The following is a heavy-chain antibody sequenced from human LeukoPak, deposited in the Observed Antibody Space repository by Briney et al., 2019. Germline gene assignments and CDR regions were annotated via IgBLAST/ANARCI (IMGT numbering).Heavy chain of an antibody. D-gene: IGHD1-26*01. CDR3: ARTLVGATRPYYFDY. CDR2: IKQDGSEK. V-gene: IGHV3-7*01. J-gene: IGHJ4*01. Sequence: GGSLRLSCAASGFIFSSYWMTWVRQAPGKGLEWVANIKQDGSEKYFADSVKGRVTISRDNAKNSLFLQLNSLRAEDTAVYYCARTLVGATRPYYFDYWGQGTLVTVSS. CDR1: GFIFSSYW.